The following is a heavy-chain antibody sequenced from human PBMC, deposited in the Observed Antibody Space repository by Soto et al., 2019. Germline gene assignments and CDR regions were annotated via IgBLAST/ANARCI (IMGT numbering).Heavy chain of an antibody. Sequence: QLQLQESGPGLVKPSETLSLTCTVSGGSISSSSYYWGWIRQPPGKGLEWIGSIYYSGSTYYNPSLKSRVTISVDTSKNQFSLKLSSVTAADTAVYYCASSYYDFWSGYYDTYYFDYWGQGTLVTVSS. D-gene: IGHD3-3*01. CDR1: GGSISSSSYY. CDR2: IYYSGST. V-gene: IGHV4-39*01. CDR3: ASSYYDFWSGYYDTYYFDY. J-gene: IGHJ4*02.